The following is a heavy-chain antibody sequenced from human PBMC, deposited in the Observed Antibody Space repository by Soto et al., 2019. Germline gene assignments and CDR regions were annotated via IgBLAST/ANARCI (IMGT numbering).Heavy chain of an antibody. Sequence: SETLSLTCTVSGGSISSYYWSWIRQPPGKGLEWIGYIYHSGSTNYNPSLRSRVTISVDKSKNQFSLKLSSVTAADTAVYYCARLPIAVAPIDYWGQGTLVTVS. CDR2: IYHSGST. D-gene: IGHD6-19*01. V-gene: IGHV4-59*12. J-gene: IGHJ4*02. CDR1: GGSISSYY. CDR3: ARLPIAVAPIDY.